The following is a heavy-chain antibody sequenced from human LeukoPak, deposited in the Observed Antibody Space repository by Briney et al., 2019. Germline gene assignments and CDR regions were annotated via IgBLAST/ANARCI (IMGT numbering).Heavy chain of an antibody. CDR3: AKSPGGSTVTTGADY. D-gene: IGHD4-17*01. J-gene: IGHJ4*02. CDR1: GFTFSSYG. V-gene: IGHV3-30*18. CDR2: ISYDGSNK. Sequence: PGRSLRLSCAASGFTFSSYGMHWVRQAPGKGLEWVAVISYDGSNKYYADSVKGRFTISRDNSKNTLYLQMNSLRAEDTAVYYCAKSPGGSTVTTGADYWGQGTLVTVSS.